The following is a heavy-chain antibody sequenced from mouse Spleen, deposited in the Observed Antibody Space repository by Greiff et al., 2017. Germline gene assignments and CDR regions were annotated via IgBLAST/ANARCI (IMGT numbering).Heavy chain of an antibody. J-gene: IGHJ4*01. CDR1: GFTFSDFY. D-gene: IGHD4-1*01. CDR3: ARDQTGTEAMDY. CDR2: SRNKANDYTT. Sequence: EVKLMESGGGLVQSGRSLRLSCATSGFTFSDFYMEWVRQAPGKGLEWIAASRNKANDYTTEYSASVKGRFIVSRDTSQSILYLQMNALRAEDTAIYYCARDQTGTEAMDYWGQGTSVTVSS. V-gene: IGHV7-1*01.